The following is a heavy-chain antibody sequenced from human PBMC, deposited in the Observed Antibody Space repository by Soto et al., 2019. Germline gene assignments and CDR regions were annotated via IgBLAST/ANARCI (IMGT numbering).Heavy chain of an antibody. CDR2: IYYSGST. CDR3: ARRYGSAVDF. Sequence: QVQLQESGPGLVKPSETLSLTCTVSGGSISSYYWSWLRQPPGKGLEWIGYIYYSGSTNYNPSLTSRVTLAVDTSKNQFSLKLTSVTAAETAVYYCARRYGSAVDFWGQGTMVTVSS. J-gene: IGHJ3*01. CDR1: GGSISSYY. D-gene: IGHD3-10*01. V-gene: IGHV4-59*01.